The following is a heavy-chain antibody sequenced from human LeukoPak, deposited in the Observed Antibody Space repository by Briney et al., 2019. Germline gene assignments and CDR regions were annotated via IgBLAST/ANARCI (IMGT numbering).Heavy chain of an antibody. CDR2: IYYSGST. V-gene: IGHV4-59*11. CDR1: GASISSHY. CDR3: ARLLYYSGSGNFDF. J-gene: IGHJ4*02. D-gene: IGHD3-10*01. Sequence: PSETLSLTCTVSGASISSHYWIWTRQAPGKGLEWIGYIYYSGSTNYNPSPRSRVTMSADTSKNQFSLKLSSVTAADTAVYYCARLLYYSGSGNFDFWGQGILVTVSS.